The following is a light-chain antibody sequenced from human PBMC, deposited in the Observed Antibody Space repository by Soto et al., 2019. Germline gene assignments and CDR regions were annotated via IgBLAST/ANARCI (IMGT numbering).Light chain of an antibody. V-gene: IGKV1-39*01. CDR3: QQTYSNPRT. Sequence: DIQMTQSPSSLSASVGDRVTITCRTSQGISIYLNWYQQIPGKAPKLLIYASSNLHTGVPSRFSGSASGTDFTLTISSLQPEDSATYYCQQTYSNPRTFGQGTKVEIK. J-gene: IGKJ1*01. CDR1: QGISIY. CDR2: ASS.